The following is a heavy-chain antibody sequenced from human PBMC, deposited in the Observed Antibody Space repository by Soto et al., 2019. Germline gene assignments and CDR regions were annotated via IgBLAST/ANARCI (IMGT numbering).Heavy chain of an antibody. Sequence: QVQLVESGGGVVQPGRSLSLSCAASGFTLRSYGMYWVRQAPGKGLECVAVISYDGTEKYYADSVKGRFTISRDTSKNTLYLQMNSLRAEDTAVYYCAKDGHYGDPTDYWGQGTLVTVSS. D-gene: IGHD4-17*01. J-gene: IGHJ4*02. CDR1: GFTLRSYG. CDR3: AKDGHYGDPTDY. CDR2: ISYDGTEK. V-gene: IGHV3-30*18.